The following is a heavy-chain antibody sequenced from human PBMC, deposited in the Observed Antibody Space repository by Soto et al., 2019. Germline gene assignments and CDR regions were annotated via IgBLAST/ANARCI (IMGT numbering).Heavy chain of an antibody. V-gene: IGHV1-69*01. Sequence: QVQLVQSGAEVKKPGSSVKVSCKASGGTFSTYAVSWVRQAPGQGLEWMGGIIPFFDLANYAQNFQGRVTITADEPTGTADMELSSLRSEDTAVYYCASEARNSDFWSVYYSPDVSDDWGQGTLGTVSS. J-gene: IGHJ4*02. D-gene: IGHD3-3*01. CDR1: GGTFSTYA. CDR3: ASEARNSDFWSVYYSPDVSDD. CDR2: IIPFFDLA.